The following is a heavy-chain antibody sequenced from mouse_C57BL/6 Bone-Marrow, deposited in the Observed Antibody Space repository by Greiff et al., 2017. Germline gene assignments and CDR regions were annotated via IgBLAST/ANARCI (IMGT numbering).Heavy chain of an antibody. V-gene: IGHV1-69*01. D-gene: IGHD2-1*01. CDR1: GYTFTSYW. Sequence: VKQSCKASGYTFTSYWMHWVKQRPGQGLEWIGEIDPSDSYTNYNQKFKGKSTLTVDKSSSTAYMQLSSLTSEDSAVYYCARGGYGNFAWFAYWGQGTLVTVSA. CDR3: ARGGYGNFAWFAY. CDR2: IDPSDSYT. J-gene: IGHJ3*01.